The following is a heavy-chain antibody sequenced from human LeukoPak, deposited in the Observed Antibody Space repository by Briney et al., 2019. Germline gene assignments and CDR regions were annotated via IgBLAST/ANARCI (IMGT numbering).Heavy chain of an antibody. CDR3: ARERGYSYGYDY. CDR1: GFTFSSYE. Sequence: GGSLRLSCAASGFTFSSYEMNWVRQAPGKGLEWVSYISSSGTTIYYADSVKGRFTISRDNAKNSLYLQTNSLRAEDTAVYYCARERGYSYGYDYWGQGTLVTVSS. CDR2: ISSSGTTI. J-gene: IGHJ4*02. V-gene: IGHV3-48*03. D-gene: IGHD5-18*01.